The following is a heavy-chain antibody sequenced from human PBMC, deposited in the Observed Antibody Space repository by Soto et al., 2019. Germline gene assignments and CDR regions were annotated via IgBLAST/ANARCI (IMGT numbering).Heavy chain of an antibody. V-gene: IGHV4-39*01. D-gene: IGHD2-15*01. J-gene: IGHJ4*02. Sequence: PSETLSLTCTVSGGSISSSSYYWGWIRQPPVKGLEWIGSIYYSGSTYYNPSLKSRVTISVDTSKNQFSLKLSSVTAADTAVYYCATQGYCSGGSCYPRSLLNYFDYWGQGTLVTVSS. CDR2: IYYSGST. CDR1: GGSISSSSYY. CDR3: ATQGYCSGGSCYPRSLLNYFDY.